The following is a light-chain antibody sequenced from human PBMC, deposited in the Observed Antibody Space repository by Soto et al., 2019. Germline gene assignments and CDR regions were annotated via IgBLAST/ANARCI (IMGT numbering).Light chain of an antibody. CDR3: QQDQTSPQ. J-gene: IGKJ1*01. V-gene: IGKV1-5*03. CDR1: QSINTW. Sequence: DIQMTQSPSTLSASVGDRVTITCRASQSINTWLAWYQLKPGRAPKLLIYKASTLESGVPSRFSGSGSGTEFTLTISSLQPDDFATYYRQQDQTSPQFGQGTKVEIK. CDR2: KAS.